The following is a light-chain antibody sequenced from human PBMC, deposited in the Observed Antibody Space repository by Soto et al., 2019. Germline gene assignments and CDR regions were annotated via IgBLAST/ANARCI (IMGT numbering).Light chain of an antibody. V-gene: IGKV3-15*01. CDR3: QQYNNWPPLT. CDR2: GAT. Sequence: IVMTQSPATLSVSPGERVALSCRASLSVSNNLAWYQQKPGQAPRLLIYGATTRATGIPARFSGSGSGTEFTLTISSLQSEDFAVYYCQQYNNWPPLTFGGGTKVDIK. CDR1: LSVSNN. J-gene: IGKJ4*01.